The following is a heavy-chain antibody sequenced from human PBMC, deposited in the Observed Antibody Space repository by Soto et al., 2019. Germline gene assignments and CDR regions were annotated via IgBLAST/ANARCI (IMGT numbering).Heavy chain of an antibody. CDR1: GYAFTGYY. D-gene: IGHD2-21*02. J-gene: IGHJ6*02. Sequence: ASVKVSCKASGYAFTGYYMHWVRQAPGQGLEWIGWINPNSGGTNYAQKFQGWVTMTRDTSISTAYMELSRLRSDDTAVYYCARGDVWYYYGMDVWGQGTTVTVSS. V-gene: IGHV1-2*04. CDR3: ARGDVWYYYGMDV. CDR2: INPNSGGT.